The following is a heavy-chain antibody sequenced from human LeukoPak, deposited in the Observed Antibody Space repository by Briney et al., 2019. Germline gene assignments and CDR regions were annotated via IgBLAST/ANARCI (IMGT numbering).Heavy chain of an antibody. J-gene: IGHJ4*02. Sequence: GGSLRLSCAASGFTFSSYAMSWVRQAPGKGLEWVSAISGSGGSTYYADSVKGRFTISRDNSKNTLYLQMNSLKTEDTAVYYCTSQQQGATIFLDYWGQGTLVTVSS. CDR1: GFTFSSYA. V-gene: IGHV3-23*01. CDR2: ISGSGGST. D-gene: IGHD6-13*01. CDR3: TSQQQGATIFLDY.